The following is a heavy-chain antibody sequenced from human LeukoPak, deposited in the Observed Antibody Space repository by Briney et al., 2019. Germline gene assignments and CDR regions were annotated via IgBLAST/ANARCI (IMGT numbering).Heavy chain of an antibody. CDR1: GGSISSYY. J-gene: IGHJ3*02. V-gene: IGHV4-59*01. CDR3: ARGGMGAFDI. CDR2: IYYSGST. Sequence: ASETLSLTCTVSGGSISSYYWSWIRQPPGKGLEWIGYIYYSGSTNYNPSLKSRVTISIDTSKNQFSLKLSSVTAADTAVYYCARGGMGAFDIWGQGTMVTVSS.